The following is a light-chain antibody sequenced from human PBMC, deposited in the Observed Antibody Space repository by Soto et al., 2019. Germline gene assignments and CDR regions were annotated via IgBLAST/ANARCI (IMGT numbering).Light chain of an antibody. J-gene: IGLJ2*01. CDR2: DVS. CDR1: SSDVGGYNY. Sequence: QAVVTQPRSVSGSPGQSVTISCTGTSSDVGGYNYVSWYQQHPGKAPKLMNYDVSKRPSGVPDRFSGSKSGNTASLTISGLQAEDEADYYCCSYAGSYTLVFGGGTKLTVL. V-gene: IGLV2-11*01. CDR3: CSYAGSYTLV.